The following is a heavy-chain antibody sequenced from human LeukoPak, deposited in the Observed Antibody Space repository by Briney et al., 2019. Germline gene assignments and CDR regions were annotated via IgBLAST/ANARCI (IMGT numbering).Heavy chain of an antibody. Sequence: GASVKVSCKASGYTFTSYDINWVRQATGQGLEWMGWMNPNSGNTGYAQKFQGRVTMTRNTSISTAYMELSSLRSEDTAVYYCARGYYGSGSYSFPFDYWGQGTLVTVSS. J-gene: IGHJ4*02. D-gene: IGHD3-10*01. CDR1: GYTFTSYD. CDR3: ARGYYGSGSYSFPFDY. V-gene: IGHV1-8*01. CDR2: MNPNSGNT.